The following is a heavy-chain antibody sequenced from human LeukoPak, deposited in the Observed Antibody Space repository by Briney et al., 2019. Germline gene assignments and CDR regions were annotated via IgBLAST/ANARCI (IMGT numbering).Heavy chain of an antibody. CDR3: AKDLGRYSSSWYGDYYYGMDV. Sequence: GGSLRLSCAASGFTFSHDWMSWVRQAPGKGLEWVASIKQDGSGEYYVDSVKGRFTISRDNAKKSVHLQMNSLRAEDTAVYYCAKDLGRYSSSWYGDYYYGMDVWGQGTAVTVSS. J-gene: IGHJ6*02. D-gene: IGHD6-13*01. V-gene: IGHV3-7*03. CDR1: GFTFSHDW. CDR2: IKQDGSGE.